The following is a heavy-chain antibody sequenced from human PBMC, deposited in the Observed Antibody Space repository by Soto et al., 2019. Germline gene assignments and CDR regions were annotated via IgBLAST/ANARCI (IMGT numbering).Heavy chain of an antibody. Sequence: SETLSLTCAVSGGSISSGGYSWSWIRQPPGKGLEWIGYIYHSGSTYYNPSLKSRVTISVDRSKNQFSLKLSSVTAADTAVYYCAREWFDPWGQGTLVTVSS. V-gene: IGHV4-30-2*01. CDR3: AREWFDP. J-gene: IGHJ5*02. CDR1: GGSISSGGYS. CDR2: IYHSGST.